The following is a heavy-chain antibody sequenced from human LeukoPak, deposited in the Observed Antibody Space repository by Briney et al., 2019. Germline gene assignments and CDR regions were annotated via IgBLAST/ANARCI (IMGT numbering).Heavy chain of an antibody. Sequence: ASVKVSCKASGYTFTSYDINWVRQATGQGLEWMGWMNPNSGNTGYAQKFQGRVTMTRNTSISTAYMELSSLRSEDTAVYYCARVPRRRYCSGGSCYPYVYYYGMDVWGQGTTVTVSS. J-gene: IGHJ6*02. CDR1: GYTFTSYD. D-gene: IGHD2-15*01. CDR3: ARVPRRRYCSGGSCYPYVYYYGMDV. V-gene: IGHV1-8*01. CDR2: MNPNSGNT.